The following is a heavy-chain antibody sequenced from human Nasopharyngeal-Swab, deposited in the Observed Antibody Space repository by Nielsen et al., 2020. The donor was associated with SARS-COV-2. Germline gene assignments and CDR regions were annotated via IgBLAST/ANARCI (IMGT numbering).Heavy chain of an antibody. CDR2: INNDGSSS. CDR3: ARGGFQHAMDV. Sequence: GESLKISCAASGFTFSAYWMFWVRQVPGKGLVWVSRINNDGSSSNHAESVKGRFTISRDNAKNTLYLQMNSLRAEDTATYYCARGGFQHAMDVWGQGTPDTVSS. D-gene: IGHD2-2*01. J-gene: IGHJ6*01. V-gene: IGHV3-74*01. CDR1: GFTFSAYW.